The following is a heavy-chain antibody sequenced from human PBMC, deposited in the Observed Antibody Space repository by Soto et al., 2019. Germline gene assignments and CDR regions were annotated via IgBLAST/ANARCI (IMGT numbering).Heavy chain of an antibody. CDR3: AREYSGYETPRENDY. J-gene: IGHJ4*02. CDR1: TFTFSNYW. V-gene: IGHV3-7*05. CDR2: IDQDGSAK. Sequence: GGSLRLSCAASTFTFSNYWMSWVRQAPGKGLEWVANIDQDGSAKYYVDSVKGRFTISRDNAKNLLYLQMSSLRVEDAAVYYCAREYSGYETPRENDYWGQGTLVTVSS. D-gene: IGHD5-12*01.